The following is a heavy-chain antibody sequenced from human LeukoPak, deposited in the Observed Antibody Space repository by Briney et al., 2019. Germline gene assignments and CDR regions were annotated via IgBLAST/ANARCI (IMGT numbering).Heavy chain of an antibody. Sequence: SETLSLTCAVYGGSFSGYYWSGFPKPPGKGLKGIGEINHSGSTNYNPSLKSRVTISVDTSKNQFSLKLSSVTAADTAVYYCARGETGDYGFFDYWGQGTLVTVSS. J-gene: IGHJ4*02. V-gene: IGHV4-34*01. CDR2: INHSGST. CDR1: GGSFSGYY. CDR3: ARGETGDYGFFDY. D-gene: IGHD4-17*01.